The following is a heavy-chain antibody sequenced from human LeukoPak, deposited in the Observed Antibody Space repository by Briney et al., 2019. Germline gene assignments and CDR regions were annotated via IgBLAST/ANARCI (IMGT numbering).Heavy chain of an antibody. J-gene: IGHJ2*01. D-gene: IGHD3-10*01. CDR1: GYTFTNYD. CDR3: ATGGGDWYSDL. Sequence: ASVKVSCKASGYTFTNYDISWVRQAPGKGLEWMGLISPYNGNTDSAQEFQGRVTLTTDTSTSTAYMELRSLTSDDSAVYYCATGGGDWYSDLWGRGTLVTVSS. CDR2: ISPYNGNT. V-gene: IGHV1-18*01.